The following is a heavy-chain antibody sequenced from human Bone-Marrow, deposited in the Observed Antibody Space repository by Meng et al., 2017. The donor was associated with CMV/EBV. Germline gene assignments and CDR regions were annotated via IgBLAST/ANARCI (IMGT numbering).Heavy chain of an antibody. J-gene: IGHJ4*02. CDR2: INSDGSST. CDR1: GFTFSSYW. V-gene: IGHV3-74*01. Sequence: GGSLRLSCAASGFTFSSYWMHWVRQAPGKGLVWVSRINSDGSSTSYADSVKGRFTISRDNAKNTLYLQMNSLRAEDTAVYYCARVAPLGSGGDSFDYWGQGTLVTVSS. CDR3: ARVAPLGSGGDSFDY. D-gene: IGHD2-15*01.